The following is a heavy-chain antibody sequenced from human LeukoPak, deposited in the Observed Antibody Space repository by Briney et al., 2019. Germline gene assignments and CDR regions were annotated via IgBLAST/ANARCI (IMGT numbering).Heavy chain of an antibody. J-gene: IGHJ4*02. V-gene: IGHV4-4*07. CDR3: ARDGPSWSYYVLFDY. D-gene: IGHD1-26*01. CDR1: GGSISSYY. CDR2: IYTSGST. Sequence: SETLSLTCTVSGGSISSYYWSWIRQPAGKGLEWIGRIYTSGSTNYNPSLKSRVTMSVDMSKNQFSLKLSSVTAADTAVYYCARDGPSWSYYVLFDYWGQGTLVTVSS.